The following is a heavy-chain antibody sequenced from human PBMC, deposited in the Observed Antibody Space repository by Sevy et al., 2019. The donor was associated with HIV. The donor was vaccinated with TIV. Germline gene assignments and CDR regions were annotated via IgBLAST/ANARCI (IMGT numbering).Heavy chain of an antibody. D-gene: IGHD2-15*01. V-gene: IGHV4-31*03. J-gene: IGHJ6*02. CDR3: AREGIGYCSGGSCYSTYYFGMDV. CDR2: IYYSGST. CDR1: GDSISSGGYY. Sequence: SETLSLTCTVSGDSISSGGYYWSWIRQHPGKGLEWIGYIYYSGSTYYNPSLKSRVTISVDTSKNQFSLKLSSVTAADTAVYYCAREGIGYCSGGSCYSTYYFGMDVWGQGTTVTVSS.